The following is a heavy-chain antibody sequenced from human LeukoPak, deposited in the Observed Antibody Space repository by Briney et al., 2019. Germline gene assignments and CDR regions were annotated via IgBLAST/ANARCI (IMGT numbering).Heavy chain of an antibody. J-gene: IGHJ4*02. D-gene: IGHD2-21*01. CDR2: INSDGSST. V-gene: IGHV3-74*01. CDR3: ARSVHIGYHDY. Sequence: GGSLRLSCAASGFTFSNYWMHWVRQAPGKGLVWVSRINSDGSSTSYADSVKGRFTISRDNAKNTLYLQMNSLRTEDTTVYYCARSVHIGYHDYWGQGTLVTVSS. CDR1: GFTFSNYW.